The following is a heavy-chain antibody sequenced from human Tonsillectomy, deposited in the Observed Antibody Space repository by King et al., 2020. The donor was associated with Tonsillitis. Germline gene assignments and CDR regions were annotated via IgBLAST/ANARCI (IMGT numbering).Heavy chain of an antibody. CDR1: GGSINNYY. Sequence: QLQESGPGLVKPSETLSLTCTVSGGSINNYYWSWIRQPPGKGLEWIGYISYRGSINYNPSLRGRITISVDTSKNQFSLSVTSVSAADTAVYFCARRGREGYDADYYYYMDVWGKGTTVTVSS. CDR3: ARRGREGYDADYYYYMDV. V-gene: IGHV4-59*12. D-gene: IGHD5-24*01. CDR2: ISYRGSI. J-gene: IGHJ6*03.